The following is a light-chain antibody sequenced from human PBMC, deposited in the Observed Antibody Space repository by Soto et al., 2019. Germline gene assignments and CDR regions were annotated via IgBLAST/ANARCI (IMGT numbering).Light chain of an antibody. Sequence: EIVLTQSPGTLSLSPGERATLSCRASQTVSSSYLAWFQQKPGQAPRLLIYGASYRATGIPDRFSGGGSGKDFTLTVSRLEPEDFAVYYFQQYGTSPPLTFGAGTRVEV. CDR3: QQYGTSPPLT. V-gene: IGKV3-20*01. CDR2: GAS. J-gene: IGKJ4*01. CDR1: QTVSSSY.